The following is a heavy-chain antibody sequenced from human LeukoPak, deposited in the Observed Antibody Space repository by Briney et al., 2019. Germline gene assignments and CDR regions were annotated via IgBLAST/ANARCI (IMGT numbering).Heavy chain of an antibody. D-gene: IGHD1-26*01. CDR1: GYTFIDYY. CDR3: ARGGGRYSVDY. Sequence: ASVKVSCKASGYTFIDYYMYWVRQAPGQGLEWIGWISPNSGGTKYVQKFQGRVTMTRDTSITTVYMELSGLSFDDTAVYYCARGGGRYSVDYWGQGTLVIVSS. V-gene: IGHV1-2*02. J-gene: IGHJ4*02. CDR2: ISPNSGGT.